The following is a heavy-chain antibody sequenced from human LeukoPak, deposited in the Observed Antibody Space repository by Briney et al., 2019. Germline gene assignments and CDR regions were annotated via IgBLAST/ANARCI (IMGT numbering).Heavy chain of an antibody. CDR3: ARGGHIMGGHQVNYFDY. D-gene: IGHD1-26*01. Sequence: ASVKVSCKASGYTFTSYDINWVRQATGQGLEWMGWMNPNSGNTGYAQKFQGRVTMTRNTSISTAYMEPSSLRAEDTAVYYCARGGHIMGGHQVNYFDYWGQGTLVTVSS. J-gene: IGHJ4*02. V-gene: IGHV1-8*01. CDR1: GYTFTSYD. CDR2: MNPNSGNT.